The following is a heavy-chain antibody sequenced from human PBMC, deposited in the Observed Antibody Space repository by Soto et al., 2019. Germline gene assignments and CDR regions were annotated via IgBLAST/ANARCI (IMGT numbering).Heavy chain of an antibody. CDR2: ISLDGNDK. D-gene: IGHD1-26*01. V-gene: IGHV3-30-3*01. J-gene: IGHJ4*02. Sequence: GGSLRLSCEVSGTTLNDYAMHWVRQAPGKGLEWIGFISLDGNDKYYADSVKGRFTIPRDDSKNTLDLQMSSLRPDDTAVYYCATSKGGVSNGPTTYWGQGTLVTVSS. CDR1: GTTLNDYA. CDR3: ATSKGGVSNGPTTY.